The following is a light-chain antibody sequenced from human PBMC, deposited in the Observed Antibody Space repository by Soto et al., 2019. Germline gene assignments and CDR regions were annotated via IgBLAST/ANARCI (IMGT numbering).Light chain of an antibody. CDR1: QSVSSY. J-gene: IGKJ5*01. CDR3: QQRHMWPIT. Sequence: EIVLTQSPATLSLSPGEGATLSCRASQSVSSYLAWYQQKPGQAPRLLIYAASNRATDIPARFSGSGSGTDFTLTISSLEPEDFAVYYCQQRHMWPITFGQGTRLEIK. CDR2: AAS. V-gene: IGKV3-11*01.